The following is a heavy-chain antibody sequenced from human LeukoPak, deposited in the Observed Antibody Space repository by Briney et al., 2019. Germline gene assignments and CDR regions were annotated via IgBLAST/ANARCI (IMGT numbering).Heavy chain of an antibody. Sequence: GGSLRLSCAASGFTLSLYSMTWVRQAPGKGLGWVSYISSSSSTIYYADSVKGRFTISRDNAKNSLFLQMNSLRDEDTAVYYCARDFGQAVAGELDYWGQGTLVTVSS. V-gene: IGHV3-48*02. J-gene: IGHJ4*02. CDR1: GFTLSLYS. CDR3: ARDFGQAVAGELDY. CDR2: ISSSSSTI. D-gene: IGHD6-19*01.